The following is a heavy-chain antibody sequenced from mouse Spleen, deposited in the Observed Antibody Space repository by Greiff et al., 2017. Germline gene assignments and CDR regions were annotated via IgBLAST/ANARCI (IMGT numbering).Heavy chain of an antibody. V-gene: IGHV1-39*01. CDR2: INPNYGTT. CDR1: GYSFTDYN. CDR3: AREITTVVAKDWYFDV. Sequence: VHVKQSGPELVKPGASVKISCKASGYSFTDYNMNWVKQSNGKSLEWIGVINPNYGTTSYNQKFKGKATLSVDQSSSTAYMQLNSLTSEDSAVYYCAREITTVVAKDWYFDVWGTGTTVTVSS. J-gene: IGHJ1*03. D-gene: IGHD1-1*01.